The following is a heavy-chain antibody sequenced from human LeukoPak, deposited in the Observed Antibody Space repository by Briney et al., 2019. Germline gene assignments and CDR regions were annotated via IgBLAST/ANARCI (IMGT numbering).Heavy chain of an antibody. D-gene: IGHD5-18*01. Sequence: GGSLRLSCAASGFTFSSYSMNWVRQAPGKGLEWVSSIGSSSTYIYYADSVKGRFTISRDNAKNSLYLQMNSLRADDTAVYYCAKDLAAMAKYYFDYWGQGTLVTVSS. V-gene: IGHV3-21*01. CDR2: IGSSSTYI. CDR1: GFTFSSYS. J-gene: IGHJ4*02. CDR3: AKDLAAMAKYYFDY.